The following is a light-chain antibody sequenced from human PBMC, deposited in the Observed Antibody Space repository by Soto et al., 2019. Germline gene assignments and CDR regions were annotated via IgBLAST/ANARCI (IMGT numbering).Light chain of an antibody. CDR3: SAWDNSLNGYV. J-gene: IGLJ1*01. V-gene: IGLV1-44*01. Sequence: QSVLTQPLSASASPGQRVTISCSXXSSXIGSNTVAWYQHLPGTAPPRLIFTAGQRPSGVPGRFSGSKSGTSASLAISGLQSEDEGDYYCSAWDNSLNGYVFGPGTKLTVL. CDR2: TAG. CDR1: SSXIGSNT.